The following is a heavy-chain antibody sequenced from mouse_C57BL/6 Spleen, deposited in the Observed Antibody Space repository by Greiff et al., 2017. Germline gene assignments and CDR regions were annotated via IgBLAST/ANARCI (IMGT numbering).Heavy chain of an antibody. CDR3: ARRCDYGDGGYWYFDV. V-gene: IGHV1-18*01. CDR1: GYTFTDYN. Sequence: VQLQQSGPELVKPGASVKIPCKASGYTFTDYNMDWVKQSHGKSLEWIGDFNPNNGGTIYNQKFKGKATLTVDKSSSTAYLELRSLTSEETAVYSCARRCDYGDGGYWYFDVWGTGTTVTVSS. D-gene: IGHD2-4*01. CDR2: FNPNNGGT. J-gene: IGHJ1*03.